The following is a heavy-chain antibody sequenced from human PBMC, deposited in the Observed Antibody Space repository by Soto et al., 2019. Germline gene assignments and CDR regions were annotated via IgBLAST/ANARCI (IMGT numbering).Heavy chain of an antibody. CDR2: ISYDGSYK. J-gene: IGHJ4*02. CDR3: ATLRSGSRSFYADY. CDR1: GFTFRNYG. Sequence: GGSLRLSCAXSGFTFRNYGLHWVRQAPGKGLEWVAIISYDGSYKFYADSVKGRFTISRDNSKNTLFLQMNSLRDEDTAVYYCATLRSGSRSFYADYWGRGTLVTVSS. D-gene: IGHD3-10*01. V-gene: IGHV3-30*03.